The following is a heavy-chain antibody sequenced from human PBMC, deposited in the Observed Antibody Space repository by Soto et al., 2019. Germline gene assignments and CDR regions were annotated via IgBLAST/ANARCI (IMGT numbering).Heavy chain of an antibody. J-gene: IGHJ5*02. Sequence: SETLSLTCRVYGGSINSDDSFWGWVRQSPGKGLEWIGSLYYGGSTFYNPSRKSRVTISLDTSKNQFSLRLTSVTAADTAIYYCARQLPVGATSWFDPWGQGTLVTVSS. D-gene: IGHD1-26*01. CDR1: GGSINSDDSF. CDR3: ARQLPVGATSWFDP. V-gene: IGHV4-39*01. CDR2: LYYGGST.